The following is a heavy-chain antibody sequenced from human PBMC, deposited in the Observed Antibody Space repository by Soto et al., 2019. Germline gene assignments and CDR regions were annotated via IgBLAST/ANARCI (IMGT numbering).Heavy chain of an antibody. J-gene: IGHJ4*02. CDR2: ISGSGNSE. D-gene: IGHD4-17*01. Sequence: GGSLRLSCTASGFIFSNYAMTWIRQAPGKGLEWVSAISGSGNSEYYADSVKGRFTISRDNSKNTLYLQLNSLRVGDTAVYYCAKSRDYGANSGLGDYWGQGTLVTVSS. CDR1: GFIFSNYA. CDR3: AKSRDYGANSGLGDY. V-gene: IGHV3-23*01.